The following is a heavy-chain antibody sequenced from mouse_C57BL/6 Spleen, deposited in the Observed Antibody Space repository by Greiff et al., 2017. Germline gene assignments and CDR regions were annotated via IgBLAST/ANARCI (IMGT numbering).Heavy chain of an antibody. D-gene: IGHD2-4*01. CDR2: IYPRSGNT. V-gene: IGHV1-81*01. CDR3: ARSEDYDEGGYWYFDV. J-gene: IGHJ1*03. Sequence: VQLQQSGAELARPGASVKLSCKASGYTFTSYGISWVKQRTGQGLEWIGEIYPRSGNTYYNEKFKGKATLTADKSSSTAYMELRSLTSEDSAVYCCARSEDYDEGGYWYFDVWGTGTTVTVSS. CDR1: GYTFTSYG.